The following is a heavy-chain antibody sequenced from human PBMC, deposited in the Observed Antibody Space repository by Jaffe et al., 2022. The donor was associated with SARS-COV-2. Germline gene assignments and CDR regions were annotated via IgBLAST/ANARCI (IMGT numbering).Heavy chain of an antibody. CDR3: ARDFSGSYYGDAFDI. CDR1: GFTFSSYA. V-gene: IGHV3-30-3*01. J-gene: IGHJ3*02. Sequence: QVQLVESGGGVVQPGRSLRLSCAASGFTFSSYAMHWVRQAPGKGLEWVAVISYDGSNKYYADSVKGRFTISRDNSKNTLYLQMNSLRAEDTAVYYCARDFSGSYYGDAFDIWGQGTMVTVSS. CDR2: ISYDGSNK. D-gene: IGHD1-26*01.